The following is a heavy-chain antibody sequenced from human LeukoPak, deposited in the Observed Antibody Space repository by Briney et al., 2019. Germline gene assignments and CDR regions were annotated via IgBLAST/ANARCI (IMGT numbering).Heavy chain of an antibody. CDR3: AKDKHSSGWKTGSYFDY. CDR2: ISYDGSNK. J-gene: IGHJ4*02. CDR1: GFTFSSYG. Sequence: GGSLRLSCAASGFTFSSYGMHWVRQAPGKGLEWVAVISYDGSNKYYADSVKGRFTISRDNAKNSLYLQMNSLRAEDMALYYCAKDKHSSGWKTGSYFDYWGQGTLVTVSS. D-gene: IGHD6-19*01. V-gene: IGHV3-30*18.